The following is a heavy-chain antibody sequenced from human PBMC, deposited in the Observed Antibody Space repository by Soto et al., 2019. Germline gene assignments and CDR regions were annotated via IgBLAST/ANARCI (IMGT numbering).Heavy chain of an antibody. Sequence: GASVKVSCKASGYTFTSYAMHWVRQAPGQRLEWMGWINAGNGNTKYSQKFQGRVTITRDTSASTAYMELSSLRSEDTAVYYCAGDRARYCTNGVCYYYGMDVWGQGTTVTVS. CDR1: GYTFTSYA. CDR3: AGDRARYCTNGVCYYYGMDV. D-gene: IGHD2-8*01. J-gene: IGHJ6*02. V-gene: IGHV1-3*01. CDR2: INAGNGNT.